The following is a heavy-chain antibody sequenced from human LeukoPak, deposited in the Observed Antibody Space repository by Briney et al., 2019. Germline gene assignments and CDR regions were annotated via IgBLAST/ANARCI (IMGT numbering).Heavy chain of an antibody. CDR2: IYYSGST. V-gene: IGHV4-59*01. CDR1: GYSISSYY. CDR3: ARYPPYSSGWYWFDY. D-gene: IGHD6-19*01. J-gene: IGHJ5*01. Sequence: PSETLSLTCFVSGYSISSYYWSWIRQPPGKGLEWIGYIYYSGSTNYNPSLKSRVTISVDTSKNQFSLKLSSVTAADTAVYYCARYPPYSSGWYWFDYWGQGTLVTVSS.